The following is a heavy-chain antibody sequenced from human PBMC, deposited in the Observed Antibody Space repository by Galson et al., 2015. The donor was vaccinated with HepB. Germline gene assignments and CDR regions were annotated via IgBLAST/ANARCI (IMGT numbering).Heavy chain of an antibody. CDR3: AKAHYYGSTNYYGMDV. V-gene: IGHV3-30*18. J-gene: IGHJ6*02. D-gene: IGHD3-10*01. CDR2: ISYDGGKS. Sequence: SLRLSCAGSGFTFCNYGMHWVRQAPGKGLEWVALISYDGGKSYYADSVKGRFTMSRDNSKNTLYLQMDSLRADDTAVYYCAKAHYYGSTNYYGMDVWGQGTTVTVSS. CDR1: GFTFCNYG.